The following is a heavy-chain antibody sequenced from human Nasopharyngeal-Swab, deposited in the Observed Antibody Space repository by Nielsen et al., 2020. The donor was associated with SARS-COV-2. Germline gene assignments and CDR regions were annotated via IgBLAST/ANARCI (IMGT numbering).Heavy chain of an antibody. Sequence: GGSLRLSCAASGFTFSSYAMSWVRQPPGKGLDWVSAISGSGGSTYYADLVKGRFTISRDNSKNTLYLQMNSLRAKDTAVYYCAKLSTAVVTPAFDYWGQGTLVTVSS. CDR2: ISGSGGST. J-gene: IGHJ4*02. D-gene: IGHD4-23*01. CDR3: AKLSTAVVTPAFDY. CDR1: GFTFSSYA. V-gene: IGHV3-23*01.